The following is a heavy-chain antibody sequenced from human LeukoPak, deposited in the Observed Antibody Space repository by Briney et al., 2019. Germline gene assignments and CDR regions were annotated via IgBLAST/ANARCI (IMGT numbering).Heavy chain of an antibody. CDR3: ARSPQDIVVVVATVWFDP. D-gene: IGHD2-15*01. Sequence: SETLSLTCTVSGGSISSNYYYCGWIRQPPGKGLEWIGSIYYSGSTYYNPSLKSRVTISVDTPKNQFSLKLNSVTAADTAVYYCARSPQDIVVVVATVWFDPWGQGTLVTVSS. CDR2: IYYSGST. V-gene: IGHV4-39*01. CDR1: GGSISSNYYY. J-gene: IGHJ5*02.